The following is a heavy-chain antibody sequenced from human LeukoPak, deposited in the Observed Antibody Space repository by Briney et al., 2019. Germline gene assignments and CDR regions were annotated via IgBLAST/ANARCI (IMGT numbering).Heavy chain of an antibody. J-gene: IGHJ4*01. CDR2: IRSSPSTI. CDR1: GFTFSSYS. Sequence: AGGSLRLSCAASGFTFSSYSMNWVRQAPGKGLEWVSYIRSSPSTIYYADSVKGRFTISRDNAKNALYLQMNSLRAEDTAMYYCARSDSSVWYDFDYWGHGTLVTVSS. CDR3: ARSDSSVWYDFDY. V-gene: IGHV3-48*04. D-gene: IGHD6-19*01.